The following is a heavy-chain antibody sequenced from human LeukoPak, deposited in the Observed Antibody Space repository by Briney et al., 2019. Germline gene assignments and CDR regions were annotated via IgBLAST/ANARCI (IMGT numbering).Heavy chain of an antibody. V-gene: IGHV1-69*04. CDR3: ARESKGDGYFDY. J-gene: IGHJ4*02. D-gene: IGHD3-10*01. CDR2: IIPILGIA. CDR1: GGTFSSYA. Sequence: GASVKVSCKASGGTFSSYAISWVRQAPGQGLEWMGRIIPILGIANYAQKFQGRVTITADKSTSTAYMELSSLRSEDTAVYYCARESKGDGYFDYWGQGTLVTVSS.